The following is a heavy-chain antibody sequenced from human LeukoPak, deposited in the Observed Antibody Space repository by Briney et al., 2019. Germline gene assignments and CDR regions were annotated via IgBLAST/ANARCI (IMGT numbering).Heavy chain of an antibody. CDR3: ARGGGRWGAAADFDY. CDR2: ISYDGSNR. CDR1: GFTFSSYA. J-gene: IGHJ4*02. D-gene: IGHD6-13*01. Sequence: GGSLRLSCAASGFTFSSYAMHWVRQAPGKGLEWVAVISYDGSNRYYADSVKGRFTTSRDNSKNTLYLQMNSLRTEDTAVYYCARGGGRWGAAADFDYWGQGTLVTVSS. V-gene: IGHV3-30-3*01.